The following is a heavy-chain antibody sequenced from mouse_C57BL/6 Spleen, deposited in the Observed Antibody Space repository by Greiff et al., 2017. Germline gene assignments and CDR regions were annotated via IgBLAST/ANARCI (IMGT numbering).Heavy chain of an antibody. D-gene: IGHD4-1*01. CDR3: ARNGANWVAWFAY. CDR1: GFSLTSYG. J-gene: IGHJ3*01. CDR2: IWSGGST. Sequence: VQLQESGPGLVQPSQSLSITCTVSGFSLTSYGVHWVRQSPGKGLEWLGVIWSGGSTDYNAAFISRLSISKDNAKSQVFFKMNSLQADDTAIYYCARNGANWVAWFAYWGQGTLVTVSA. V-gene: IGHV2-2*01.